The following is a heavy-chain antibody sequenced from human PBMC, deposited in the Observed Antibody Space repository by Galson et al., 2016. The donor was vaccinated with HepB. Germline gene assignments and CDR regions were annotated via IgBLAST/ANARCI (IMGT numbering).Heavy chain of an antibody. J-gene: IGHJ4*02. Sequence: SETLSLTCTVSGGSISTYFWTWIRQPPGKGLEWIGYISYGGATNYNSSLESHVTISVDSSKNQFYLKLTSVTATDTAFYFCARGAGFRPRYNYWGQGVLVTVSS. D-gene: IGHD3-9*01. CDR1: GGSISTYF. CDR2: ISYGGAT. CDR3: ARGAGFRPRYNY. V-gene: IGHV4-59*01.